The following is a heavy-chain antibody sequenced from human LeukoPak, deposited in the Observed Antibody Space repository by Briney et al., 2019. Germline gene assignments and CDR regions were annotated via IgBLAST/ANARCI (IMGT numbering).Heavy chain of an antibody. J-gene: IGHJ4*02. CDR1: GGSISSYY. Sequence: SETLSLTCTVSGGSISSYYWSWIRQPPGKGLEWIGYIYYSGSTNYNPSLKSRVTISVDTSKNQFSLKLSSVTAADTAVCYCARRSGNYPAGAYYFDYWGQGTLVTVSS. CDR2: IYYSGST. V-gene: IGHV4-59*08. CDR3: ARRSGNYPAGAYYFDY. D-gene: IGHD1-26*01.